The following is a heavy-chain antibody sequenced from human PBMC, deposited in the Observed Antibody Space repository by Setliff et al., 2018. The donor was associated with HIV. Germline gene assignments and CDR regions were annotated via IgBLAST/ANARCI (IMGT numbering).Heavy chain of an antibody. D-gene: IGHD6-19*01. CDR2: LSPSGTT. Sequence: SETLSLTCTVYGGSFSNYYTNWIRQPPGKGLEWIGELSPSGTTRSNPSLKSRVTISVDRSKNQFFLKLTSVAAADTAVYYCTIEGAGTIVYSWGQGTLVTVSS. CDR1: GGSFSNYY. J-gene: IGHJ4*02. CDR3: TIEGAGTIVYS. V-gene: IGHV4-34*01.